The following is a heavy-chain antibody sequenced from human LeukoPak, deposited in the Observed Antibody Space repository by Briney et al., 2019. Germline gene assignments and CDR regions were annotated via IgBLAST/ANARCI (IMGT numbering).Heavy chain of an antibody. D-gene: IGHD1-26*01. CDR3: ARWAPYYYYYGMDV. V-gene: IGHV1-18*01. J-gene: IGHJ6*02. CDR1: GYTFTSYG. Sequence: GASVKVSCKASGYTFTSYGISWVRQAPGQGLEWMGWISAYNGNTNYAQKLQGRATMTTDTSTSTAYMELRSLRSDDTAVYYCARWAPYYYYYGMDVWGQGTTVTVSS. CDR2: ISAYNGNT.